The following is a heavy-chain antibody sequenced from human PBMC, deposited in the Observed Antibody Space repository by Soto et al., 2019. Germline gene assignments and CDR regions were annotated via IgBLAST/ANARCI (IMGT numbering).Heavy chain of an antibody. CDR1: GGTFSSHG. CDR3: ARADKGTVTGLDY. CDR2: IVPIVATA. Sequence: QVQLVQSGAEVKRPGSSVKVSCKASGGTFSSHGISWVRQAPGPGLEWMGGIVPIVATANYAQKFQGRVTITADRSTSTAYMELSSLRSEDTAVYYCARADKGTVTGLDYWGQGTLVTVSS. V-gene: IGHV1-69*06. D-gene: IGHD6-19*01. J-gene: IGHJ4*02.